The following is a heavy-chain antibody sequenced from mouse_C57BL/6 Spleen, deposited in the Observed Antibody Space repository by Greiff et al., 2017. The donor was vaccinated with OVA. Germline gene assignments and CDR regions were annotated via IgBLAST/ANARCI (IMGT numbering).Heavy chain of an antibody. CDR2: INPSNGGT. D-gene: IGHD1-1*01. J-gene: IGHJ1*03. Sequence: VKLLESGTELVKPGASVKLSCKASGYTFTSYWMHWVKQRPGQGLEWIGNINPSNGGTNYNEKFKSKATLTVDKSSSTAYMQLSSLTSEDSAVYYCARWGYGSSYPRYFDVWGTGTTVTVSS. CDR1: GYTFTSYW. CDR3: ARWGYGSSYPRYFDV. V-gene: IGHV1-53*01.